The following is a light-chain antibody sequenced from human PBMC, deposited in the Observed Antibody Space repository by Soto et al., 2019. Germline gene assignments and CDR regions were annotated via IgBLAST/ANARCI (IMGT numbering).Light chain of an antibody. CDR3: QQRTGRPPWT. V-gene: IGKV3-11*01. CDR2: DAS. Sequence: EIVLTQSPATLSSFPGDRVTLSCRASQSIGLAIAWYQHKPGQAPRLLIFDASQRATGIPARFRGSGSGTDFTLSISSLEPEDFAVYYCQQRTGRPPWTFGQGTKVDIK. CDR1: QSIGLA. J-gene: IGKJ1*01.